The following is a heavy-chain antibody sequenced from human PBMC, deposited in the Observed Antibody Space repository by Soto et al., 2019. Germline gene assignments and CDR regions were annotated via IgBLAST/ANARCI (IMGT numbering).Heavy chain of an antibody. Sequence: TLQILSLTCTVSGGSIISYYCSWIRQPPGKGLEWIGYIYYSGSTNYNPSLKSRVTISVDTSKNQFSLKLSSVTAADTAVYYCARRYGGNFDYWGQGILVTVS. CDR1: GGSIISYY. CDR2: IYYSGST. V-gene: IGHV4-59*01. CDR3: ARRYGGNFDY. D-gene: IGHD3-16*01. J-gene: IGHJ4*02.